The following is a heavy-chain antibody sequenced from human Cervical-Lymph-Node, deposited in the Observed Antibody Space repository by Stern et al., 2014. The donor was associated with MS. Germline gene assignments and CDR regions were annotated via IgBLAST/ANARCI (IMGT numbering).Heavy chain of an antibody. CDR3: ARDRGDYDSSGYDYDVFDI. D-gene: IGHD3-22*01. Sequence: EVQLVESGGGLVKPGGSLRLSCAASGFTFSSYSMNWVRQAPGKGLEWVSSISSSSSYIYYADSVKGRFTISTDAKNSLYLQMNSLRADDTAVYYCARDRGDYDSSGYDYDVFDIWGQGTMVTVSS. V-gene: IGHV3-21*01. CDR2: ISSSSSYI. J-gene: IGHJ3*02. CDR1: GFTFSSYS.